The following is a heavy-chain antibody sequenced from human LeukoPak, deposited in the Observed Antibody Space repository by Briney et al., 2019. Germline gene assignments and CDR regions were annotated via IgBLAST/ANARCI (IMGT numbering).Heavy chain of an antibody. J-gene: IGHJ4*02. D-gene: IGHD6-19*01. CDR3: ARVLGVAAARIAVAGTD. Sequence: PGGSLRLSCAASGFTFSSYGMNWVRQAPGKGLEWVSYISSSSTIYYADSVKGRFTISRDNAKNSLYLQMNSLRAEDTAVYYCARVLGVAAARIAVAGTDWGQGTLVTVSS. V-gene: IGHV3-48*04. CDR1: GFTFSSYG. CDR2: ISSSSTI.